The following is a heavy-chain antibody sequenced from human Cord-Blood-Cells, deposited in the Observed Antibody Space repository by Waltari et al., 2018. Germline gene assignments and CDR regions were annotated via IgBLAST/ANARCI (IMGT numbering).Heavy chain of an antibody. J-gene: IGHJ4*02. Sequence: QVQLQQWGAGLLKPSETLSLTCAVYGGSFSGYYWSWIRQPPGKGLEWIGEINHSGSTNYNPSLKSRVTISVDTSKNQFSLKLSSVTAADTAVYYYAREGSYNYFDYWGQGTLVTVSS. D-gene: IGHD3-16*01. CDR3: AREGSYNYFDY. V-gene: IGHV4-34*01. CDR1: GGSFSGYY. CDR2: INHSGST.